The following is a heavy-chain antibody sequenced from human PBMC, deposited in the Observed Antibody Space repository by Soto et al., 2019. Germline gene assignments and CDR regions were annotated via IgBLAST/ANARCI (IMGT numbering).Heavy chain of an antibody. CDR2: ISGSGGST. Sequence: EVQLLESGGGLVQPGGSLRLSYAALGFTFSNYATNWVRQAPGKGLEWVSVISGSGGSTYYADSVKGRFTISRDNSKNTLYLQMNSLRGEDTAVYYCARRSSGWYFDYWGQGTLVTVSS. J-gene: IGHJ4*02. D-gene: IGHD6-19*01. CDR3: ARRSSGWYFDY. V-gene: IGHV3-23*01. CDR1: GFTFSNYA.